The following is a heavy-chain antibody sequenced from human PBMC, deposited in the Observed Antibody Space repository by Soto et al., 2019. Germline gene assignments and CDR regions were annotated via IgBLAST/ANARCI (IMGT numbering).Heavy chain of an antibody. J-gene: IGHJ3*02. CDR2: IYYSGTT. D-gene: IGHD2-8*01. CDR3: ARAPYRGTNSRGALDM. Sequence: QVQLQESGPGLVKPSQTLSLTCTVSGDPISSGDYYWSWIRPPPGKGLEWIGYIYYSGTTYYSPFLKSRVTMSVDTSKNQFSLKLSSVTAADTAVYYCARAPYRGTNSRGALDMWGQGTMVTVSS. CDR1: GDPISSGDYY. V-gene: IGHV4-30-4*01.